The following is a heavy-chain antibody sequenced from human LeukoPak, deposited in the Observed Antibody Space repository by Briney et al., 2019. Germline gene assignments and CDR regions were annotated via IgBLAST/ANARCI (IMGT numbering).Heavy chain of an antibody. CDR2: IDPSAGST. CDR3: ATVAQGSPYYYDSSGPGLWFDP. V-gene: IGHV1-46*01. Sequence: ASVKVSCKASGYTFTNYYMHWVRQAPGQGLEWMGVIDPSAGSTTYAQKFQGRVTMTEDTSTDTAYMELSSLRSEDTAVYYCATVAQGSPYYYDSSGPGLWFDPWGQGTLVTVSS. CDR1: GYTFTNYY. D-gene: IGHD3-22*01. J-gene: IGHJ5*02.